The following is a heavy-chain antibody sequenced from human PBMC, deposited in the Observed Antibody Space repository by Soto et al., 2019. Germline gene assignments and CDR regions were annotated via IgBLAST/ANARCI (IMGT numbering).Heavy chain of an antibody. D-gene: IGHD3-16*01. Sequence: SETLSLTCTVSGDSVSSGASHWTWIRQSPGKGLEWIGYINYSGSTNYNPSLKSRVTISVDTSKNKFSLKLTSVTAADTAVYYCARDSIMWGFDYWGQGTLVTVSS. CDR3: ARDSIMWGFDY. CDR2: INYSGST. CDR1: GDSVSSGASH. V-gene: IGHV4-61*08. J-gene: IGHJ4*02.